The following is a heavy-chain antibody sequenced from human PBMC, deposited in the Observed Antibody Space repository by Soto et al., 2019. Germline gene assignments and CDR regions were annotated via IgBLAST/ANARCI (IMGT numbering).Heavy chain of an antibody. V-gene: IGHV3-11*01. CDR1: GFTFSDYY. CDR2: ISSSGSTI. J-gene: IGHJ4*02. Sequence: GGSLRLSCAASGFTFSDYYMSWIRQAPGKGLEWVSYISSSGSTIYYADSVKGRFTISRDNAKNSLYLQMNSLRAEDTAVYYCARDHDYYDFWSGYLVDYWGQGTLVTVSS. D-gene: IGHD3-3*01. CDR3: ARDHDYYDFWSGYLVDY.